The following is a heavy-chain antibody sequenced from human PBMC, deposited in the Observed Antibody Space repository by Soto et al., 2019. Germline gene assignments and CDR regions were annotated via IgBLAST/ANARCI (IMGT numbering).Heavy chain of an antibody. J-gene: IGHJ4*02. V-gene: IGHV5-51*01. Sequence: LKLSCKVSGYGFTSYWIGWVRQMPGKGLEWMGIIYPGDSDTRYSPSFQGQVTISVDKSINTAYLQWSSLRASDTAIYYCAIHVKLSSMPNYFDAWCQGPLVTV. CDR1: GYGFTSYW. CDR3: AIHVKLSSMPNYFDA. CDR2: IYPGDSDT. D-gene: IGHD2-2*01.